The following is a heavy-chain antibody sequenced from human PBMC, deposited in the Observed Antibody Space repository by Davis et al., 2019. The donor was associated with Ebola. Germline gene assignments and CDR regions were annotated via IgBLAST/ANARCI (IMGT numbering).Heavy chain of an antibody. Sequence: AASVKVSCKASGYTFTSYGITWVRQAPGQGLEWMGWINPHNGNTNYAQKLQGRVTMTTDTSTSTAYMELRSLRSDDTAVYYCARVGTTVTTSYYYYGMDVWGKGTTVTVSS. D-gene: IGHD4-11*01. CDR3: ARVGTTVTTSYYYYGMDV. V-gene: IGHV1-18*04. J-gene: IGHJ6*04. CDR2: INPHNGNT. CDR1: GYTFTSYG.